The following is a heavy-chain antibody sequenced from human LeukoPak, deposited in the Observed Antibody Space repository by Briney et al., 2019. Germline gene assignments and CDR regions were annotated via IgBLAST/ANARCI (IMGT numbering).Heavy chain of an antibody. V-gene: IGHV4-39*07. CDR1: GGPISSSSYY. J-gene: IGHJ5*02. Sequence: EASETLSLTCTVSGGPISSSSYYWGWIRQPPGKGLEWIGSIYYSGSTYYNPSLKSRVTISVDTSKNQFSLKLSSVTAADTAVYYCARDLPCSSTSCYDWFDPWGQGTLVTVSS. CDR2: IYYSGST. D-gene: IGHD2-2*01. CDR3: ARDLPCSSTSCYDWFDP.